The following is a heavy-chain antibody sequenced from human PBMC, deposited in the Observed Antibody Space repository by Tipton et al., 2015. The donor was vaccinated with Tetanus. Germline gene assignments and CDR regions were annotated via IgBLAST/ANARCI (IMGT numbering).Heavy chain of an antibody. CDR1: GFTFSNYW. J-gene: IGHJ4*02. V-gene: IGHV3-7*01. CDR2: IKPDGSGK. CDR3: ARYVATCTIGY. Sequence: GSLRLSCAASGFTFSNYWMSWVRQVPGKGLEWVGNIKPDGSGKYYVDSVEGRFTISRDNAKNSLYLQKNSLRPEDTAVYYCARYVATCTIGYWGQGSLVTVSS. D-gene: IGHD2-2*01.